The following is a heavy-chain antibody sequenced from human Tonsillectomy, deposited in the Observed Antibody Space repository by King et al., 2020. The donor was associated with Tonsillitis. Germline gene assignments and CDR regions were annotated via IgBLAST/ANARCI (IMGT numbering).Heavy chain of an antibody. J-gene: IGHJ2*01. Sequence: VQLVESGGGLVQPGGSLRLSCAASGFSFSTYWMHWVRQVPGEGLVWVSHINSDGSGKNYADSVKGRFTISRDNAKNTLYLQMNSLRAEDTALYYCASHYGSKRYFDLWGRGTLVTVSS. V-gene: IGHV3-74*01. D-gene: IGHD3-22*01. CDR3: ASHYGSKRYFDL. CDR2: INSDGSGK. CDR1: GFSFSTYW.